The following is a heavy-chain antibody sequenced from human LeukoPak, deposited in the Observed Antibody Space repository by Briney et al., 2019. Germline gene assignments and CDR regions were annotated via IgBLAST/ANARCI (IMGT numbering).Heavy chain of an antibody. CDR1: GGTFSSYA. V-gene: IGHV1-69*05. CDR3: ARDQCSSTSCYDFVGWFDP. J-gene: IGHJ5*02. CDR2: IIPIFGTA. D-gene: IGHD2-2*01. Sequence: SVKVSCKASGGTFSSYAISWVRQAPGQGLEWMGRIIPIFGTANYAQKFQGRVTITTDESTSTAYMELSSLRSEDTAVYYCARDQCSSTSCYDFVGWFDPWGQGTLVTVSS.